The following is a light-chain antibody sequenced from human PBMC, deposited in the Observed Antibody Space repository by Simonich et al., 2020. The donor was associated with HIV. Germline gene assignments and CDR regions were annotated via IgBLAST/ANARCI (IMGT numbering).Light chain of an antibody. J-gene: IGLJ3*02. CDR2: RTN. CDR1: SGSVSTSYY. Sequence: QTVVTQETSSSVSPGGTVTLTCALSSGSVSTSYYPTWYHQTPGHPPRTLNYRTNTRSSGVPDRFSGSIIGNKAVLTITGAQADDEGDYYCVLYMGSGISVFGGGTKLTVL. CDR3: VLYMGSGISV. V-gene: IGLV8-61*01.